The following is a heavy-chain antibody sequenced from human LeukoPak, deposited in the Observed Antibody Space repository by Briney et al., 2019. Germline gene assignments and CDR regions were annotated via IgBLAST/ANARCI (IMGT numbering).Heavy chain of an antibody. V-gene: IGHV4-61*02. D-gene: IGHD6-19*01. CDR2: IHTSGST. CDR1: GGSISSGSYY. CDR3: AREKRIAVAGTNYYYMDV. Sequence: SQTLSLTCTVSGGSISSGSYYWTWIRQPAGKTLEWIGRIHTSGSTNYNPSLKSRVTISVDKSKNQFSLKLSSVTAADTAVYYCAREKRIAVAGTNYYYMDVWGKGTTVTVSS. J-gene: IGHJ6*03.